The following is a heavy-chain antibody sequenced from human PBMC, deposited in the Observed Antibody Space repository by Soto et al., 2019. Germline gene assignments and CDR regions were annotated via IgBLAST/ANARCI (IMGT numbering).Heavy chain of an antibody. CDR1: GFTFSSYA. J-gene: IGHJ4*02. CDR3: AKATKVTRSGFDY. D-gene: IGHD4-4*01. V-gene: IGHV3-23*01. CDR2: ISGSGGST. Sequence: EVQLLESGGGLVQPGGSLRLSCAASGFTFSSYAMSWVRQAPGKGLEWVSAISGSGGSTYYADSVKARFTISRDNSKNTLYLQMNSLRAEDTAVYYCAKATKVTRSGFDYWGQGTLVTVSS.